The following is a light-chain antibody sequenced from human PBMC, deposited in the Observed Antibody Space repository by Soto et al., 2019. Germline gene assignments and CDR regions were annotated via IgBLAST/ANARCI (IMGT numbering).Light chain of an antibody. CDR1: QSVSSN. CDR3: QQYDNWPLT. Sequence: EIVLTQSPGTLSVSPGERATLSCRASQSVSSNLAWYQQKPGQAPRFLIYGASTRVTGIPARFSGSGSGTEFTLTISSLQSEDFAVYYCQQYDNWPLTFGGGTKVDIK. V-gene: IGKV3-15*01. J-gene: IGKJ4*01. CDR2: GAS.